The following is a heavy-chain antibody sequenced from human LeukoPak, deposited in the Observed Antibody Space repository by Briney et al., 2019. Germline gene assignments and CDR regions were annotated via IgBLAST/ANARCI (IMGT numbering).Heavy chain of an antibody. CDR2: ISYDGSNK. Sequence: PGGSLRLSCAASGFTFSSYGMHWVRQAPGKGLEWVAVISYDGSNKYYADSVKGRFTISRDNSKNTLYLQMNSLRAEDTAVYYCAKDGRGYYYDSSGPTWGQGTLVTVSS. V-gene: IGHV3-30*18. CDR1: GFTFSSYG. J-gene: IGHJ5*02. CDR3: AKDGRGYYYDSSGPT. D-gene: IGHD3-22*01.